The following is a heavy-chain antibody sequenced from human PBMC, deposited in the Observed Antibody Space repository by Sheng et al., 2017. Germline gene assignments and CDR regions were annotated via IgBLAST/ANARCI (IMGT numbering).Heavy chain of an antibody. CDR3: ARGRWLHSRSYYFDS. CDR2: ITTSGSMI. CDR1: GFTFSSYG. J-gene: IGHJ4*02. D-gene: IGHD3-10*01. Sequence: VQLVESGGGVVQPGRSLRLSCAASGFTFSSYGMHWVRQAPGKGLEWLSYITTSGSMIKYADSVQGRFTISRDDAKNTLNLQMTGLRVDDTGVYYCARGRWLHSRSYYFDSWGQGTLVTVSS. V-gene: IGHV3-48*04.